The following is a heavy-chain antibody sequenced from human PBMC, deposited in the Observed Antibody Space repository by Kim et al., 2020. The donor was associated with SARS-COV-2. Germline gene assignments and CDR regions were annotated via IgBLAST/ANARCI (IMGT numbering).Heavy chain of an antibody. Sequence: ASVKVSCKASGYTFTSYGISWVRQAPGQGLEWMGWISAYNGNTNYAQKLQGRVTITTDTSTSTAYMELRSLSSDDTAVYYCARGQYYGSGYYYYYYGMDVWGQGTTVTVSS. V-gene: IGHV1-18*01. CDR1: GYTFTSYG. D-gene: IGHD3-10*01. CDR2: ISAYNGNT. CDR3: ARGQYYGSGYYYYYYGMDV. J-gene: IGHJ6*02.